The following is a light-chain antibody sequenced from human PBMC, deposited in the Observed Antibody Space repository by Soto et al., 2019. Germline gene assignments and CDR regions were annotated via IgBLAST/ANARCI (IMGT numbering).Light chain of an antibody. CDR3: QQYMSYS. J-gene: IGKJ1*01. CDR1: QSISSW. V-gene: IGKV1-5*01. CDR2: DAS. Sequence: DIQMSQSPPSLSASVGDRVTITCRASQSISSWLAWYQQKPGKAPKLLIYDASSLDGGVPSRFSGSGSGTEFTLTISSLQPDDFATYYCQQYMSYSFGQGTKVDI.